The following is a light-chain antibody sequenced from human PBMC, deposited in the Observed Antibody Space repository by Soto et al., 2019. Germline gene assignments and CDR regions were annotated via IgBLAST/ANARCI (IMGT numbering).Light chain of an antibody. CDR2: TTS. J-gene: IGKJ3*01. CDR1: QGISTD. CDR3: QQANSFPRT. V-gene: IGKV1-12*01. Sequence: DVQMTQSPSSLSASVGDRVTITCRASQGISTDLNWYQQKPGKAPKLLIYTTSSLQSGVPSRFSGSGSGTDFTLTISSLQPEDFATYYCQQANSFPRTFGPGTKVDIK.